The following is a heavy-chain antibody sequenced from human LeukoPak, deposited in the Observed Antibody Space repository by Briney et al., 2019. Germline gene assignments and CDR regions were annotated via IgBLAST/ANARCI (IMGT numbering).Heavy chain of an antibody. CDR2: MNPNSGNT. CDR1: GYTFTSYD. J-gene: IGHJ4*02. Sequence: ASVKVSCKASGYTFTSYDINWVRQATGQGLEWMGWMNPNSGNTGYAQKFQGRVTMARNTSISTAYMELSSLRSEDTAVYYCARVPPRTSDFDYWGQGTLVTVSS. V-gene: IGHV1-8*01. CDR3: ARVPPRTSDFDY.